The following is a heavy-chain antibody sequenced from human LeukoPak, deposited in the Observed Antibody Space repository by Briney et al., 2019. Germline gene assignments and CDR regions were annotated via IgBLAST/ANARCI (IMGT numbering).Heavy chain of an antibody. CDR3: ARSGSTGYSLDY. J-gene: IGHJ4*02. CDR2: IDPNSGDT. Sequence: ASVKVSCKASGYGFTGYFIHWVRQAPGQGLEWMGCIDPNSGDTKYAQKFQGRVSMPRDTSTRTAYMELSRLRSDDTAVYFRARSGSTGYSLDYWGQGTLVTVSS. D-gene: IGHD3-22*01. CDR1: GYGFTGYF. V-gene: IGHV1-2*02.